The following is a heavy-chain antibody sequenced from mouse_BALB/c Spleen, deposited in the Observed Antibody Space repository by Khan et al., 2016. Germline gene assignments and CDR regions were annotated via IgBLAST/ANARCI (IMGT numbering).Heavy chain of an antibody. CDR1: GFSLTSYG. Sequence: QVQLKESGPGLVAPSQTLSITCTVSGFSLTSYGVHWVRQPPGQGLEWLGVIWAGGSTIYNSALMSRLSISKDNSKSPVCLKRNSLQTEYTANHYCARLEEIWGQGTTLTVSS. J-gene: IGHJ2*01. CDR3: ARLEEI. V-gene: IGHV2-9*02. CDR2: IWAGGST.